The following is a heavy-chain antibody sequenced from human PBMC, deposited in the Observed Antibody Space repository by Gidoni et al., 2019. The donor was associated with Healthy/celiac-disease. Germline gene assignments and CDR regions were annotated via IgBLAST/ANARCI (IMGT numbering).Heavy chain of an antibody. V-gene: IGHV3-9*01. CDR2: ISWNSGSI. D-gene: IGHD6-25*01. CDR1: GFTFDDYA. J-gene: IGHJ6*02. Sequence: EVQLVESGGGLVQPGRSLRLSCAASGFTFDDYAMHWVRQAPGKGLEWVSGISWNSGSIGYADSVKGRFTISRDNAKNSLYLQTNSLRAEDTALYYCAKDLAAAAGVYGMDVWGQGTTVTVSS. CDR3: AKDLAAAAGVYGMDV.